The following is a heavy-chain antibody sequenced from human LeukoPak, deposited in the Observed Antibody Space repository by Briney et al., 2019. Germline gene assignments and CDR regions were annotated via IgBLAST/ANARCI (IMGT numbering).Heavy chain of an antibody. CDR3: ARGLSSDYDFWSGPNY. D-gene: IGHD3-3*01. Sequence: GGSLRLSCAASGFTFSSYAMSWVRQAPGKGLEWVSYISSSGSTIYYADSVKGRFTISRDNAKNSLYLQMNSLRAEDTAVYYCARGLSSDYDFWSGPNYWGQGTLVTVSS. CDR1: GFTFSSYA. V-gene: IGHV3-48*03. CDR2: ISSSGSTI. J-gene: IGHJ4*02.